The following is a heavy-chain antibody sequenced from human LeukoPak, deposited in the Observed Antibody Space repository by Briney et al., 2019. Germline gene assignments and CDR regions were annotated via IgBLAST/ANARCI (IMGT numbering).Heavy chain of an antibody. CDR3: ARDEIRRDGYNGGD. V-gene: IGHV3-73*01. Sequence: GGSLRLSCAASGFIFSGSPIHWVRQASGKGLEWIGLIRTKGDSYATTYAASVQDRFTLSRDDAKNTAYLQMNSLRAEDTAVYYCARDEIRRDGYNGGDWGQGTLVTVSS. CDR1: GFIFSGSP. CDR2: IRTKGDSYAT. J-gene: IGHJ4*02. D-gene: IGHD5-24*01.